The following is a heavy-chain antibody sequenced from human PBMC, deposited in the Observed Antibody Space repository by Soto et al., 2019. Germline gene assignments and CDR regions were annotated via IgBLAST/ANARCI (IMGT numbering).Heavy chain of an antibody. J-gene: IGHJ4*02. CDR3: ARDGMTTGDT. CDR1: GVSVRSYT. V-gene: IGHV4-4*07. D-gene: IGHD2-21*02. CDR2: VFSSVSA. Sequence: SETLSLTCIVSGVSVRSYTWSWVRQPANRGLEWIGRVFSSVSATYNPSLKSRVSISMDTPENRISLKLDSVTAADAGVYFCARDGMTTGDTWGPGTLVTVSS.